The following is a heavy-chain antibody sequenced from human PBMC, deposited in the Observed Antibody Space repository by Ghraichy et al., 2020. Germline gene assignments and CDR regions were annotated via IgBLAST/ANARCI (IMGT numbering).Heavy chain of an antibody. CDR3: ARDRDIVVVVAAHPEADYYMDV. D-gene: IGHD2-15*01. J-gene: IGHJ6*03. CDR2: ISSSSSYI. V-gene: IGHV3-21*01. Sequence: GGSLRLSCAASGFTFSSYSMNWVRQAPGKGLEWVSSISSSSSYIYYADSVKGRFTISRDNAKNSLYLQMNSLRAEDTAVYYCARDRDIVVVVAAHPEADYYMDVWGKGTTVTVSS. CDR1: GFTFSSYS.